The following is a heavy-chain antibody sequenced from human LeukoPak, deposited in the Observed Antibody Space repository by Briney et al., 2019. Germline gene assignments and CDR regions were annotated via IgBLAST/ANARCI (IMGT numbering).Heavy chain of an antibody. J-gene: IGHJ5*02. D-gene: IGHD2-2*01. CDR2: MNPNSGNT. CDR1: GYTFTSYD. V-gene: IGHV1-8*03. CDR3: ARGGHCSSTSCYRSEFDP. Sequence: GASVKVSCKASGYTFTSYDINWVRQATGQGLEWMGWMNPNSGNTGYAQKFPGRVTITRNTSISTAYMELSSLRSEDTAVYYCARGGHCSSTSCYRSEFDPWGQGTLVTVSS.